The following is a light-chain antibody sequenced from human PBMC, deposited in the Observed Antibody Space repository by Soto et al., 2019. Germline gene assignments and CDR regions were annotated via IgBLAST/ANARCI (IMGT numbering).Light chain of an antibody. Sequence: DIQMTQSPSSLSSSVGDRFTITCQASQDINNYLNWYQQKPGKAPKLLIYAASSLQSGVPSRFSGSGSGTEFTLTISSLQPDDFATYYCQHDNSYSEAFGQGTKV. J-gene: IGKJ1*01. V-gene: IGKV1-16*01. CDR2: AAS. CDR1: QDINNY. CDR3: QHDNSYSEA.